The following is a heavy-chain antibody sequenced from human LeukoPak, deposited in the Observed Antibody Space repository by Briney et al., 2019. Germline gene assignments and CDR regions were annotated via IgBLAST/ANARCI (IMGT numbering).Heavy chain of an antibody. CDR3: ARGPRFEGDILTGYYNPPGAFDI. J-gene: IGHJ3*02. CDR1: GYTFTSSA. D-gene: IGHD3-9*01. CDR2: IVVGSGNT. V-gene: IGHV1-58*01. Sequence: SVKVSCKASGYTFTSSAVQWVRQARGQRLEWIGWIVVGSGNTNYAQKFQERVTITRDMSTSTAYMELSSLRSDDTAVYYCARGPRFEGDILTGYYNPPGAFDIWGQGTMVTVSS.